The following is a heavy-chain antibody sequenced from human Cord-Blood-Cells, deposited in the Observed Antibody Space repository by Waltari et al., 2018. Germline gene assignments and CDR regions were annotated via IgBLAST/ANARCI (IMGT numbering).Heavy chain of an antibody. Sequence: QLQLQESGPGLVKPSETLSLTCTVSGGSINSSSYYWGWIRQPPGKGLGWIGSIYYSGGTYCTPALKSRVTISVDTSKNQFSLKLSSVTAADTAVYYCASRLGSGYDYWGQGTLVTVSS. V-gene: IGHV4-39*01. CDR2: IYYSGGT. D-gene: IGHD3-3*01. J-gene: IGHJ4*02. CDR1: GGSINSSSYY. CDR3: ASRLGSGYDY.